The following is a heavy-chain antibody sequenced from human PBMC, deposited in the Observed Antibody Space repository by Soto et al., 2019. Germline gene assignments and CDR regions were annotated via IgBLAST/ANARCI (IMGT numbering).Heavy chain of an antibody. Sequence: SETLSLTCTFSGGSINTYGWSWVRQPPGKGLEWIGYVYYNGATNYNPSLKSRVTISVDTSKKQFSLKLSSVTAADTAVYYCATESIVVVAATRRDYFDFWGPGTLVTVSS. CDR3: ATESIVVVAATRRDYFDF. CDR1: GGSINTYG. V-gene: IGHV4-59*01. CDR2: VYYNGAT. J-gene: IGHJ4*02. D-gene: IGHD2-15*01.